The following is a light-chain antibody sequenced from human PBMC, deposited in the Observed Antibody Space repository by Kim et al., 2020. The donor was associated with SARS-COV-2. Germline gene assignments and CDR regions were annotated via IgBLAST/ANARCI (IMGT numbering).Light chain of an antibody. CDR3: SSYTSRSPRV. J-gene: IGLJ3*02. V-gene: IGLV2-14*03. Sequence: QSALTQPASVSGSPGQSITISCTGTSSDVGGYNYVSWYQQQPGKAPKLMIYDVSNRPSGVSNRFSGSKSGNTASLTISGLQAEDEADYSCSSYTSRSPRVFGGGTQLTVL. CDR1: SSDVGGYNY. CDR2: DVS.